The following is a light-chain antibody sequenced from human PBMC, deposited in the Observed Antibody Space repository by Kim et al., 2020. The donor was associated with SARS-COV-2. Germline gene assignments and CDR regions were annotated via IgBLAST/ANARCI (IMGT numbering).Light chain of an antibody. J-gene: IGLJ2*01. CDR3: CSYAGSSTFVI. V-gene: IGLV2-23*02. Sequence: QSITISCTGTSRDVGNYNLVSWYQQRPGKAPKLIIFEVSKRPSGVSNRFSGSKSGDTASLTISGLKAEDESDYYCCSYAGSSTFVIFGGGTQLTVL. CDR1: SRDVGNYNL. CDR2: EVS.